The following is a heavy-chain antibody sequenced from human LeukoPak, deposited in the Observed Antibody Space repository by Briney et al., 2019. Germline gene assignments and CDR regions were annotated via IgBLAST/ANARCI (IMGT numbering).Heavy chain of an antibody. J-gene: IGHJ4*02. CDR2: INHSGST. CDR3: ARGRHYYDSSGYYWKYYFDY. CDR1: GGSFSGYY. D-gene: IGHD3-22*01. Sequence: SETLSLTCAVYGGSFSGYYWSWIRQPPGKGLEWIGKINHSGSTNYNPSLKSRVTISVDTSKNQFSLKLSSVTAADTAVYYCARGRHYYDSSGYYWKYYFDYWGQGTLVTVSS. V-gene: IGHV4-34*01.